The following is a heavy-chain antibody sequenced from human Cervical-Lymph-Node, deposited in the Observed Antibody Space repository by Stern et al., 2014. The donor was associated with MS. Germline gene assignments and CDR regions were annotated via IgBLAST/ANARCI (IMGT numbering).Heavy chain of an antibody. V-gene: IGHV3-30-3*01. D-gene: IGHD2-15*01. Sequence: VQLLESGGGVVQPGRSLRLSCAASGFIFSSYAMHWVRQAPGKGLDWVAFLSNEGSKQFYADSVKGRFTISRDNSNNTLYLQMNSPRPEDTAVYYCARDTCRGGGCYFRYWGQGILITVSS. CDR1: GFIFSSYA. CDR2: LSNEGSKQ. J-gene: IGHJ4*02. CDR3: ARDTCRGGGCYFRY.